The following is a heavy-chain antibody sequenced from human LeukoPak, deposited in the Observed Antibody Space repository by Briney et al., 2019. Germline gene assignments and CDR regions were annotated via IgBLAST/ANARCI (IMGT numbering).Heavy chain of an antibody. Sequence: SETLSPTCTVSGGSISSYYWSWIRQPPGKGLEWIGYIYYSGSTNYNPSLKSRVTISVDTSKNQFSLKLSSVTAADTAVYYCARVSPIIVVVPAANIGFDPWGQGTLVTVSS. CDR2: IYYSGST. CDR3: ARVSPIIVVVPAANIGFDP. J-gene: IGHJ5*02. D-gene: IGHD2-2*01. CDR1: GGSISSYY. V-gene: IGHV4-59*01.